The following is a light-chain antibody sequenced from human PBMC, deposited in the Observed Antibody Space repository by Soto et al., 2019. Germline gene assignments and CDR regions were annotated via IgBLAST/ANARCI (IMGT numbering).Light chain of an antibody. Sequence: IVLTQSLGTLSLSPGEASTLSCGSSQSVSSSCLAWYQQKPGQAPKLLIYEASSRATGIPARFSGSGSGTDFTLTISSLEPDDFAAYYCQQYGSSRWTFGQGTKVDIK. J-gene: IGKJ1*01. V-gene: IGKV3-20*01. CDR1: QSVSSSC. CDR2: EAS. CDR3: QQYGSSRWT.